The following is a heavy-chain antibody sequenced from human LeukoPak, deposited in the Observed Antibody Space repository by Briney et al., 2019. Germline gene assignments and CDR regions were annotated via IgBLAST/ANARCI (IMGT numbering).Heavy chain of an antibody. J-gene: IGHJ3*02. V-gene: IGHV4-59*11. D-gene: IGHD6-6*01. CDR2: ISHIGST. CDR1: GASITGHY. Sequence: SETLSLTCTVSGASITGHYLNWIRQPPGNGLEWIGYISHIGSTNYNPSLKSRVTISVDTSNNQFSLKLTSVTAADTALYYCARDRISIDALDMWGQGTKVTVSS. CDR3: ARDRISIDALDM.